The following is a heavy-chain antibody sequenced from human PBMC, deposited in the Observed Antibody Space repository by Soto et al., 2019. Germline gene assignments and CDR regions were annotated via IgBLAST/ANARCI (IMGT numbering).Heavy chain of an antibody. D-gene: IGHD3-16*02. CDR3: AAAPLVLYDYVWGSYRTPFDY. V-gene: IGHV1-58*01. CDR1: GFTFTSSA. Sequence: VASVKVSCKASGFTFTSSAVQWVRQARGQRLEWIGWIVVGSGNTNYAQKFQERVTITRDMSTSTAYMELSSLRSEDTAVYYRAAAPLVLYDYVWGSYRTPFDYWGQGTLVTVSS. J-gene: IGHJ4*02. CDR2: IVVGSGNT.